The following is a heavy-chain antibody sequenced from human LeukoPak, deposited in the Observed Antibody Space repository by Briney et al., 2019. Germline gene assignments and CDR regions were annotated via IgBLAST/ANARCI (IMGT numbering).Heavy chain of an antibody. CDR3: AKRITVAAGYYFDY. J-gene: IGHJ4*02. V-gene: IGHV3-23*01. CDR2: TSGGGGNT. Sequence: GGSLRLSCAASGFTFSSYAMSWVRQAPGKGLEWVSSTSGGGGNTYYADSVKGRFIISRDDSKNMQFLQMNSLRAEDTAVYYCAKRITVAAGYYFDYWGQGTLVTVSS. CDR1: GFTFSSYA. D-gene: IGHD6-19*01.